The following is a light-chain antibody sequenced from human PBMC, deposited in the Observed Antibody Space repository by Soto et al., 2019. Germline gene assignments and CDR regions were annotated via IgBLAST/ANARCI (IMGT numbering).Light chain of an antibody. V-gene: IGLV2-14*01. J-gene: IGLJ3*02. Sequence: QSALTQPASLSGSPGQSITISCTGTSNDVGGYNYVSWYQQHPGKAPKLMIYEVSNWPSGVSNRFSGSKSGNTASLTISGLQAEDEADYYCSSYTNSNTQVFGGGTXLTVL. CDR2: EVS. CDR1: SNDVGGYNY. CDR3: SSYTNSNTQV.